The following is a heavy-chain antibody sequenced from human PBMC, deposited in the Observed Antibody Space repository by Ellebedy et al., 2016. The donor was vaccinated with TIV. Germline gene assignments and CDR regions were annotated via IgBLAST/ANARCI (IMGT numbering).Heavy chain of an antibody. CDR2: ISVDSVYT. J-gene: IGHJ4*02. D-gene: IGHD2-15*01. Sequence: PGGSLRLSCAASGFTINDKYMGWIRQAPGKGLEWLSYISVDSVYTNYADSVKGRFTTSRDNAQNSLYLQMNSLGVEDTAIYVCASGGQIREAAYWGQGTLVTVSS. V-gene: IGHV3-11*06. CDR3: ASGGQIREAAY. CDR1: GFTINDKY.